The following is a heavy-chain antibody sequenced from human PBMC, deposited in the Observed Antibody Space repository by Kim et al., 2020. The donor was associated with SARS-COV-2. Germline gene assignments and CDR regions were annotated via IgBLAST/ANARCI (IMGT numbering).Heavy chain of an antibody. J-gene: IGHJ6*02. V-gene: IGHV3-53*01. Sequence: GGSLRLSCAASGFTVSSNYMSWVRQAPGKGLEWVSVIYSGGSTYYADSVKGRFTISRDNSKNTLYLQMNSLRAEDTAVYYCARILLTGYTRMGYYGMDVWGQGTTVTVSS. CDR2: IYSGGST. D-gene: IGHD3-9*01. CDR3: ARILLTGYTRMGYYGMDV. CDR1: GFTVSSNY.